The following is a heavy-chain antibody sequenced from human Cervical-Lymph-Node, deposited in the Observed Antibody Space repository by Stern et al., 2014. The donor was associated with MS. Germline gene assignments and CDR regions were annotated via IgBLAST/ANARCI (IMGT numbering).Heavy chain of an antibody. Sequence: VQLEESGGGLVKPGGSLRLSCAASGFIFNDYYMSWIRQAPGKGLEWISYIGRSGGNIYYADSVRGRFTISRDNAKNSLYLQMSSLRAEDTAVYYCARDGPSLTDSSYWGQGTMVTVSS. J-gene: IGHJ4*02. CDR2: IGRSGGNI. CDR3: ARDGPSLTDSSY. V-gene: IGHV3-11*01. CDR1: GFIFNDYY. D-gene: IGHD3-16*01.